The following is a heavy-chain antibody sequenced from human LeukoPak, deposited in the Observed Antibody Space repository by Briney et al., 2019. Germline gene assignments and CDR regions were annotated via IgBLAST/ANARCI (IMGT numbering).Heavy chain of an antibody. CDR3: ARDFFAFGGVIALLDY. CDR1: GFTSSSYW. Sequence: QSGGSLRLSCAASGFTSSSYWMSWVRQAPGKWLEWVANIKQDGSEKYYVDSVKGRFTISRDKSKNSLYLQMNSMRAEDTAVYYCARDFFAFGGVIALLDYWGQGTLVIVSS. CDR2: IKQDGSEK. D-gene: IGHD3-16*01. J-gene: IGHJ4*02. V-gene: IGHV3-7*01.